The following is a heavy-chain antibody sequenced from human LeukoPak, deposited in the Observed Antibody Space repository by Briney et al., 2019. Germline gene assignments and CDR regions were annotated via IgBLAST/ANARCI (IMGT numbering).Heavy chain of an antibody. Sequence: PGGSLRLSCAASRFTISNYAMHWVRQAPGKGLEWVAVISYDGSNKYYADSVKGRFTICRDNSKSTLCLQMNSLRAEDTAVYYCARGLQSLHFDYWGQGTLVTVSS. V-gene: IGHV3-30-3*01. CDR3: ARGLQSLHFDY. J-gene: IGHJ4*02. CDR1: RFTISNYA. CDR2: ISYDGSNK.